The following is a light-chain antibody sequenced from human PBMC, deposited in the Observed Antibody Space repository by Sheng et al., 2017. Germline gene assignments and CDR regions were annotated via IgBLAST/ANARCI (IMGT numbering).Light chain of an antibody. Sequence: SSELTQDPAVSVALGQTVRITCQGDSLRSYYASWYQQKPGQAPILVIYGKTTGPQGSQTDSLAPAQETQLPWTITGAQTEDEADYYCNSRDNSGTHLRVFGGGTKLTVL. V-gene: IGLV3-19*01. CDR2: GKT. CDR3: NSRDNSGTHLRV. J-gene: IGLJ2*01. CDR1: SLRSYY.